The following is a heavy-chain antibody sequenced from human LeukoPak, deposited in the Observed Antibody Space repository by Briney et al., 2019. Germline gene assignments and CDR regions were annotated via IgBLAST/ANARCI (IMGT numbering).Heavy chain of an antibody. D-gene: IGHD3-10*01. CDR3: ARGRYTMIRGVITSYYYYGMDV. J-gene: IGHJ6*02. Sequence: SETLSLTCAVYGGSFSGYYWSWIRQPPGKGLEWIGEINHSGSTNYNPSLKSRVTISVDTSKNQFSLKLSSVTAADTAVYYCARGRYTMIRGVITSYYYYGMDVWGQGTTVTVSS. CDR1: GGSFSGYY. V-gene: IGHV4-34*01. CDR2: INHSGST.